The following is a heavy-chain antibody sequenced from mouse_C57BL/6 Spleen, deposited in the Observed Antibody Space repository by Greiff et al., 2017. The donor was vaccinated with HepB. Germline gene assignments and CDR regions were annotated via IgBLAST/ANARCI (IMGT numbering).Heavy chain of an antibody. J-gene: IGHJ1*03. V-gene: IGHV5-6*01. CDR3: ARHDPFYGSNWYFDV. CDR2: ISSGGSYT. CDR1: GFTFSSYG. Sequence: EVHLVESGGDLVKPGGSLKLSCAASGFTFSSYGMSWVRQTPDKRLEWVATISSGGSYTYYPDSVKGRFTISRDNAKNTLYLQMSSLKSEDTAMYYCARHDPFYGSNWYFDVWGTGTTVTVSS. D-gene: IGHD1-1*01.